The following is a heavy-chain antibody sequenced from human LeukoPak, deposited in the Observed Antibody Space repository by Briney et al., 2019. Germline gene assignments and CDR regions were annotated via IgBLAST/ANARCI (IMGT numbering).Heavy chain of an antibody. CDR3: VKDGAQPGYYFDF. J-gene: IGHJ4*02. V-gene: IGHV3-23*01. CDR2: INAGGDKT. D-gene: IGHD1-26*01. Sequence: PGGSLRLSCAASGFTISDYSMSWVRQAPGKGLEWVSVINAGGDKTNYTDSVKGRFITSRDNFRDTLYLQMHSLRAKDTAVYFCVKDGAQPGYYFDFWGQGSLVTVSS. CDR1: GFTISDYS.